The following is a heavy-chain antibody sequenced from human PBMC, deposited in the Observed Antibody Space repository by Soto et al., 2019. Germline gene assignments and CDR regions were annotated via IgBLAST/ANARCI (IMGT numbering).Heavy chain of an antibody. J-gene: IGHJ6*03. CDR1: GGSISSYY. Sequence: SETLSLTCSVSGGSISSYYWSWIRQPPGKGLEWIGYIYYSGSTNYNPSLKSRVTFSVDTAKNYFSLRLSSVTAADTAVYYCARGSSWYSSYYMDVWGKGTTVTVSS. CDR2: IYYSGST. CDR3: ARGSSWYSSYYMDV. D-gene: IGHD6-13*01. V-gene: IGHV4-59*01.